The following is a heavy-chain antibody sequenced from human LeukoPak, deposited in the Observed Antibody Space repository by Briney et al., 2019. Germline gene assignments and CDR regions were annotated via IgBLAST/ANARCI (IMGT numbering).Heavy chain of an antibody. CDR1: GFTFSSYG. CDR3: AKLRLSWKTNDAFDI. Sequence: GGSPRLSCAASGFTFSSYGMHWVRQAPGKGLEWVAFTSADGRNKYYVDSVKGRFSITRDNSKNTLYLQMNSLRTEDAAVYYCAKLRLSWKTNDAFDIWGRGTLVIVSS. D-gene: IGHD5-12*01. CDR2: TSADGRNK. V-gene: IGHV3-30*18. J-gene: IGHJ3*02.